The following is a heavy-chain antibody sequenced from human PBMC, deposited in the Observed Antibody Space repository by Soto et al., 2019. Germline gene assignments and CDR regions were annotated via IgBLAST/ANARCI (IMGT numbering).Heavy chain of an antibody. D-gene: IGHD3-22*01. J-gene: IGHJ6*02. CDR1: GFTVSSNY. CDR3: AREEYYDSSGDYYSVGSYYYYGMDV. V-gene: IGHV3-53*01. Sequence: GGSLRLSCAASGFTVSSNYMSWVRQAPGKGLEWVSVIYSGGSTYYADSVKGRFTISRDNSKNTLYLQMNSLRAEDTAVYYCAREEYYDSSGDYYSVGSYYYYGMDVWGQGTTVTVSS. CDR2: IYSGGST.